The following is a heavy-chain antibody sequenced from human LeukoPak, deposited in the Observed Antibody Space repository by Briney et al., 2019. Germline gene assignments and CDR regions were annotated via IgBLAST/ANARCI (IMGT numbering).Heavy chain of an antibody. D-gene: IGHD3-22*01. J-gene: IGHJ3*02. CDR1: GGSISSGGYS. CDR3: ARDSVRPSYYDSSGYRRAFDI. Sequence: PSQTLSLTCAVSGGSISSGGYSWSWIRQPPGKGLEWIGSIYYSGSTYYNPSLKSRVTISVDTSKNQFSLKLSSVTAADTAVYYCARDSVRPSYYDSSGYRRAFDIWGQGTMVTVSS. CDR2: IYYSGST. V-gene: IGHV4-30-2*03.